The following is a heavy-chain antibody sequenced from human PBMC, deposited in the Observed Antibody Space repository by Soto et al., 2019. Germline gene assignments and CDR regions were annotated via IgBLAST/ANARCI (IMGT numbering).Heavy chain of an antibody. J-gene: IGHJ6*02. Sequence: QVQLVQSGAEVKKPGSSVKVSCKASGGSLSNYGISWVRQAPGQGLEWMGAIIPVFGTPNYAQKFQDRVTITADESTTTVYVQVITLTSECTSVYYCARGDPTMTVVHTYSAMDLRCQGTTVTVSS. CDR3: ARGDPTMTVVHTYSAMDL. CDR2: IIPVFGTP. V-gene: IGHV1-69*12. D-gene: IGHD3-22*01. CDR1: GGSLSNYG.